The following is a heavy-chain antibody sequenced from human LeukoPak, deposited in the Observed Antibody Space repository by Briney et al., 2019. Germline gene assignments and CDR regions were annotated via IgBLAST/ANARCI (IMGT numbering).Heavy chain of an antibody. CDR2: IYYSGST. CDR1: GGSISSYY. Sequence: PSETLSLTCTVSGGSISSYYWSWIRQPPGKGLEWIGYIYYSGSTNYNPSLKSRVTISVDTSKNQFSLKLSSVTAADTAVYYCARGDRGYSYGLVYWGQGTLVTVSS. V-gene: IGHV4-59*01. D-gene: IGHD5-18*01. CDR3: ARGDRGYSYGLVY. J-gene: IGHJ4*02.